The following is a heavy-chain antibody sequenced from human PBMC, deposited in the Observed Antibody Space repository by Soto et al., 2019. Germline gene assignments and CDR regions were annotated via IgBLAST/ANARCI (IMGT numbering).Heavy chain of an antibody. CDR2: INHSGST. V-gene: IGHV4-34*01. D-gene: IGHD6-13*01. Sequence: SETLSLTCAVYGGSFSGYYWSWIRQPPGKGLEWIGEINHSGSTNYNPSQKSRDNISVDTSKNQFSLKLSSVTAADTAVYYCARSLHAPYSRGIDYWGQGTLVTAPQ. J-gene: IGHJ4*02. CDR3: ARSLHAPYSRGIDY. CDR1: GGSFSGYY.